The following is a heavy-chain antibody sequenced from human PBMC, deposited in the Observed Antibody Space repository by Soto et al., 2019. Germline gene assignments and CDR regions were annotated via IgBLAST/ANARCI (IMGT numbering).Heavy chain of an antibody. D-gene: IGHD2-8*01. CDR2: INPVFGTA. V-gene: IGHV1-69*18. J-gene: IGHJ5*02. CDR1: GGTFNSYA. Sequence: QVQLVQSGAEGKKPGSSVKVSCQAFGGTFNSYAISWVRQAPGQGLEWMGRINPVFGTANYAQKFQDRVTITADEATSTVYMELSSLRSEDTAVYYCARGGDCTNGVCHGWFDPWGQGTLVTVSS. CDR3: ARGGDCTNGVCHGWFDP.